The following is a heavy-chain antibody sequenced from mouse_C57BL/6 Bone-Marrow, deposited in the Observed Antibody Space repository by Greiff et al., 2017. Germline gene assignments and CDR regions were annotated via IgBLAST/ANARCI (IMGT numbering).Heavy chain of an antibody. CDR1: GFTFSGYG. J-gene: IGHJ4*01. CDR2: IMSGGGYT. Sequence: EVKLMESGGDLVKPGGSLKLSCAATGFTFSGYGISWVRQTPDNRLEWVATIMSGGGYTYYPDSVKGRCTISRDNAKNTLYLHMSSLTSEDTAMYYCARRGYYYAMDYWGQGTSVTVSS. V-gene: IGHV5-6*02. CDR3: ARRGYYYAMDY.